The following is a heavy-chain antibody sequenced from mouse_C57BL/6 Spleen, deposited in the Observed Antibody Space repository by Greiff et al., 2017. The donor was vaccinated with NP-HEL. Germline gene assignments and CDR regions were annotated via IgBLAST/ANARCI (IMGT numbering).Heavy chain of an antibody. D-gene: IGHD1-1*01. CDR3: ARSTVVAPRYFDV. V-gene: IGHV1-64*01. CDR2: IHPNSGST. J-gene: IGHJ1*03. CDR1: GYTFTSYW. Sequence: QVQLQQPGAELVKPGASVKLSCKASGYTFTSYWMHWVKQRPGQGLEWIGMIHPNSGSTNYNEKFKSKATLTVDKSSSTAYMQLSSLTSEDSAVYYCARSTVVAPRYFDVWGTGTTVTVSS.